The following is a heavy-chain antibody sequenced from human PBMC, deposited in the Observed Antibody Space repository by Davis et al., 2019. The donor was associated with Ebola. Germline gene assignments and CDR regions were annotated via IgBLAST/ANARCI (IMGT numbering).Heavy chain of an antibody. Sequence: SGPTLVKPTQTLTVTCTFSGFSLRASGVGVVCIRQHPGKALEWVGVIYCDDDKRYSPSLKGRLTISKDTSRNQVVLTLTDMDPEDTATYYCAHRPGYCSSTSCYQEENWGQGTLVTVSS. CDR3: AHRPGYCSSTSCYQEEN. J-gene: IGHJ4*02. V-gene: IGHV2-5*02. CDR1: GFSLRASGVG. D-gene: IGHD2-2*01. CDR2: IYCDDDK.